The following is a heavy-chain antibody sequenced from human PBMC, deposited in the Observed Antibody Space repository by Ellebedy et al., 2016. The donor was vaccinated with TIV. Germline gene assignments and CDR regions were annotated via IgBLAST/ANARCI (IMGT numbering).Heavy chain of an antibody. CDR1: GFTVSSNY. CDR2: ISGSGGST. Sequence: GESLKISXAASGFTVSSNYMSWVRQAPGKGLEWVSAISGSGGSTYYADSVKGRFTISRDNSKNTLYLQMNSLRAEDTAVYYCAISPRHSGWDVLLRARYYYGMDVWGQGTTVTVSS. D-gene: IGHD6-19*01. CDR3: AISPRHSGWDVLLRARYYYGMDV. V-gene: IGHV3-23*01. J-gene: IGHJ6*02.